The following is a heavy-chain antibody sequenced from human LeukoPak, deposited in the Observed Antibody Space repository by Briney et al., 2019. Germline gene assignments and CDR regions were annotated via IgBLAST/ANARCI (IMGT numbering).Heavy chain of an antibody. Sequence: GGSLRLSCAASGFTFSSYAMHWVRQAPGKGLEWVAVISYDGSNKYYADSVKGRFTISRDNSKNTLYLQMNSLRAEDTAVYYCAELGITMIGGVWGKGTTVTISS. CDR2: ISYDGSNK. CDR3: AELGITMIGGV. CDR1: GFTFSSYA. J-gene: IGHJ6*04. V-gene: IGHV3-30*04. D-gene: IGHD3-10*02.